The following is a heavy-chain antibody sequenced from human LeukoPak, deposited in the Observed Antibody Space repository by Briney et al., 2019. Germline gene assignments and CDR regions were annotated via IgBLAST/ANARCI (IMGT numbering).Heavy chain of an antibody. CDR1: GFTFSSHG. V-gene: IGHV3-33*01. D-gene: IGHD1-26*01. J-gene: IGHJ4*02. Sequence: PGGSLRLSCAASGFTFSSHGIHWVRQAAGKGLEWVAVVWHDGSNEDYANSVKGRFTISRDNAKNTVSLQMNSLRAGDTAVYYCAREGTTSGSFDYWGQGTLVIVSS. CDR2: VWHDGSNE. CDR3: AREGTTSGSFDY.